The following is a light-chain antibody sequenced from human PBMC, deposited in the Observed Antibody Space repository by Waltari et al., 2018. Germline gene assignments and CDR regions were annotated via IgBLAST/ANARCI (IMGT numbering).Light chain of an antibody. CDR2: DDS. CDR1: KIGSKR. J-gene: IGLJ2*01. V-gene: IGLV3-21*02. CDR3: HVWDSNSDHVV. Sequence: SYVLTQPPSVSVAPGQTARITWGGNKIGSKRVHWYQQKPGQAPVLVLYDDSDRPSGIPERFSGSNSGNTATLTISRVAAGDEADYYCHVWDSNSDHVVFGGGTKLTVL.